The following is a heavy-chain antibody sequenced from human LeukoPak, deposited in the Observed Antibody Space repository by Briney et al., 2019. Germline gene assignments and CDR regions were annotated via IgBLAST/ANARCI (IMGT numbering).Heavy chain of an antibody. CDR1: GGSISSSNW. D-gene: IGHD3-10*01. Sequence: PSETLSLTCAVSGGSISSSNWWSWVRQPPGKGLEWIGEVYHGGSTNFNPSLKSRVTISVDRSKYQFSLRLSSVTAADTAVYYCARGEEHGSGTVQFDYWGQGTLVTVSS. V-gene: IGHV4-4*02. J-gene: IGHJ4*02. CDR2: VYHGGST. CDR3: ARGEEHGSGTVQFDY.